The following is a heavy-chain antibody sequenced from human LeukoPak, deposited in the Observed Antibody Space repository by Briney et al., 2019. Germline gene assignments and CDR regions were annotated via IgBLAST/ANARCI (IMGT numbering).Heavy chain of an antibody. Sequence: SETLSLTCTVSGGSISSYYWSWIRQPAGKGLEWIGRIYTSGSTNYNPSLKSRVTMSVDTSKNQFSLKLSSVTAADTAVYYCARDLGDTAMVLPFDYWGQGTLVTVSS. J-gene: IGHJ4*02. CDR3: ARDLGDTAMVLPFDY. D-gene: IGHD5-18*01. CDR1: GGSISSYY. V-gene: IGHV4-4*07. CDR2: IYTSGST.